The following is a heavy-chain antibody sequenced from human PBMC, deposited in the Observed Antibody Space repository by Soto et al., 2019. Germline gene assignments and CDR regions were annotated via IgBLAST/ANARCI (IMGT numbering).Heavy chain of an antibody. CDR3: ARHIGVTGTRGFDY. Sequence: QVQLQESGPGLVKPSGTLSLTCAVSGGSISDNNWWSWVRQPPGKGLEWIGEIYHRGTTNYRPSLRSRVTISMDKSKNLTSLTLDSVTAADSAAYYCARHIGVTGTRGFDYWGQGILVTVSP. V-gene: IGHV4-4*02. J-gene: IGHJ4*02. D-gene: IGHD6-19*01. CDR2: IYHRGTT. CDR1: GGSISDNNW.